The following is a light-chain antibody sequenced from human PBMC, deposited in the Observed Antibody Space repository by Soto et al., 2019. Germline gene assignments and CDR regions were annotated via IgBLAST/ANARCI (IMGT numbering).Light chain of an antibody. CDR1: QSVSSSY. CDR2: GAS. Sequence: EIVLTQSPGTLSLSPVERGTLSSMASQSVSSSYLAWYQQKPGQAPRLLIYGASSRATGIPDRFSGSGSGTDFTLTISRLEPEDFAVYYCQQYGSSSWKFGQGTKVDIK. V-gene: IGKV3-20*01. CDR3: QQYGSSSWK. J-gene: IGKJ1*01.